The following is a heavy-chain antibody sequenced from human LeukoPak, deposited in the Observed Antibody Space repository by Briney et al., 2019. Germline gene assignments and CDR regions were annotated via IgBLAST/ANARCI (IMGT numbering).Heavy chain of an antibody. CDR2: IYYGGST. V-gene: IGHV4-39*01. Sequence: SETLSLTCTVSGGSVSSSTYYWGWIRQPPGKGLEWVGGIYYGGSTYYNPSLKSRVTISVDTSKNQFSLKLSSVTAADTAVYYCARAITIFGVAASWGQGTLVTVSS. J-gene: IGHJ4*02. CDR1: GGSVSSSTYY. D-gene: IGHD3-3*01. CDR3: ARAITIFGVAAS.